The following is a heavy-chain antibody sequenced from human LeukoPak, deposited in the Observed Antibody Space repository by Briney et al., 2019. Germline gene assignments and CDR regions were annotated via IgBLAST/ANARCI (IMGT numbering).Heavy chain of an antibody. D-gene: IGHD2-21*02. J-gene: IGHJ6*03. CDR1: GYTFTDYY. CDR2: INPNSGGT. Sequence: ASVKVSCKASGYTFTDYYMHWVRQAPGQGLEWMGWINPNSGGTNYAQKFQGRVTMTRDTSINTAYMDLSRLRSDDTAGYYCARGVTARGFYYYMDVWGKGTTVTISS. V-gene: IGHV1-2*02. CDR3: ARGVTARGFYYYMDV.